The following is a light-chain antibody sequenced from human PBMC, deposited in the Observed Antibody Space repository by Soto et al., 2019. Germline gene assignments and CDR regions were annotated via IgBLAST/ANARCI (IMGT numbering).Light chain of an antibody. V-gene: IGLV1-47*01. CDR3: AAWDDSLSGWV. CDR1: SSNIVTNH. CDR2: RNS. Sequence: QSVLTQPPSASGTPGQRVTISCSGSSSNIVTNHVYWYQHLPGTAPKLLIYRNSLRPSGVPDRFSGSKSGTSASLAISGIRSEDEADYYCAAWDDSLSGWVFGGGNKLTVL. J-gene: IGLJ3*02.